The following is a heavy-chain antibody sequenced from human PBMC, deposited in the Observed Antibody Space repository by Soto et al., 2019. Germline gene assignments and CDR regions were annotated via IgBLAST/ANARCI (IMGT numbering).Heavy chain of an antibody. J-gene: IGHJ6*02. D-gene: IGHD2-21*02. Sequence: GESLKISCKGSGYSFTSYWIGWVRQMPGKGLEWMGIIYPGDSGTRYSPSFQGQVTISADKSISTAYLQWSSLKASDTAMYYCARILYCGGDCYPYGMDVWGQGTTVTVSS. CDR2: IYPGDSGT. CDR1: GYSFTSYW. CDR3: ARILYCGGDCYPYGMDV. V-gene: IGHV5-51*01.